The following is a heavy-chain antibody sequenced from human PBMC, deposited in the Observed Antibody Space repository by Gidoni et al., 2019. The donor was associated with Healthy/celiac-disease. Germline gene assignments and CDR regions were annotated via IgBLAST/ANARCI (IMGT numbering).Heavy chain of an antibody. CDR3: ARGSRGDFWNRLGYYFDY. CDR1: GGSISRSRYY. J-gene: IGHJ4*02. D-gene: IGHD3-3*01. CDR2: MYYGGST. Sequence: LQLQESGPGLVKPSETLSLTCTVSGGSISRSRYYWVWIRQPPGKGLEGIGSMYYGGSTYYNPSLKNRVTISVETAKNEFSLKLSSVTAADTAVYYCARGSRGDFWNRLGYYFDYWGQGTLVTVSS. V-gene: IGHV4-39*07.